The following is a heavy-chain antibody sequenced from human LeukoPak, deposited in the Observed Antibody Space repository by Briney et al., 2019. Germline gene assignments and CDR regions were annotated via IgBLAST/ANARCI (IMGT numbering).Heavy chain of an antibody. J-gene: IGHJ3*02. D-gene: IGHD4-17*01. Sequence: SETLSLTCTVSGGSISSYYRSWIRQPAGKGLEWIGRIFTSEITNYNTSLKSRVSMSLDTSENQFSLKLSSVTAADTAVYFCAREKYGDYVFDAFDNWGQGTTVTVSS. V-gene: IGHV4-4*07. CDR1: GGSISSYY. CDR2: IFTSEIT. CDR3: AREKYGDYVFDAFDN.